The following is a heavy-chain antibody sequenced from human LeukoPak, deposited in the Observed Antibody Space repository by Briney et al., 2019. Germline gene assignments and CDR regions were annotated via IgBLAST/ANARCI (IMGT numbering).Heavy chain of an antibody. CDR2: IYYSGST. CDR3: ARGPYYDFWSGQRGLDY. J-gene: IGHJ4*02. V-gene: IGHV4-61*01. D-gene: IGHD3-3*01. Sequence: SETLSLTCAVYGGSLSSSSYYWSWIRQPPGKGLEWIGYIYYSGSTNYNPSLKSRVTISVDTSKNQFSLKLSSVTAADTAVYYCARGPYYDFWSGQRGLDYWGQGTLVTVSS. CDR1: GGSLSSSSYY.